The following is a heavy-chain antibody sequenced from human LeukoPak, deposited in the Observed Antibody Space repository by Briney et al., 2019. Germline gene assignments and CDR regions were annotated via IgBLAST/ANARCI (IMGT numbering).Heavy chain of an antibody. J-gene: IGHJ4*02. CDR1: GFTFSSYD. V-gene: IGHV3-30*02. D-gene: IGHD5-18*01. CDR2: VRYDGSQK. Sequence: GGSLRLSCAASGFTFSSYDMYWVRQAPGKGLDWVAFVRYDGSQKYYADSVKGRFTLSRDNSKNTLYLQMNSLRAEDTATYYCAKGGPQLWSPTNIDYWGQGTLVTVSS. CDR3: AKGGPQLWSPTNIDY.